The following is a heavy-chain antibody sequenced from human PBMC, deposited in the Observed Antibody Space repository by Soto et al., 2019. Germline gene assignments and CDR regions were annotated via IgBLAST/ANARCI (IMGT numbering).Heavy chain of an antibody. V-gene: IGHV4-39*01. CDR1: VGSISSSSSY. D-gene: IGHD1-26*01. Sequence: TLSRTCTGSVGSISSSSSYCGFIQQPPGKGLEWIGSIYYSGSTYYNPSLKSRVTISVDTSKNQFSLKLSSVTAADTAVYYCATQEVGGTYVYTFEPWGQGTLVTVSS. CDR2: IYYSGST. J-gene: IGHJ5*02. CDR3: ATQEVGGTYVYTFEP.